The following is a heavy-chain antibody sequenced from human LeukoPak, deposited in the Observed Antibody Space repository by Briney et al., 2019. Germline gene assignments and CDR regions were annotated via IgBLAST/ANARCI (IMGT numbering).Heavy chain of an antibody. D-gene: IGHD3-10*01. V-gene: IGHV3-9*01. Sequence: GGSLRLSCAASGFSFDDFAVHWVRQAPGKGLEWVSGITWNGGTIDYADSVKGRFTISRDNAKNSLYLQMNSLRAEDTALYYCATRYASGPIADYWGQGTLVTVSS. CDR3: ATRYASGPIADY. CDR1: GFSFDDFA. CDR2: ITWNGGTI. J-gene: IGHJ4*02.